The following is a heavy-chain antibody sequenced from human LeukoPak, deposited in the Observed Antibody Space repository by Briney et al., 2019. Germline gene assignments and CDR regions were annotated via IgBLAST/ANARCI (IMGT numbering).Heavy chain of an antibody. CDR1: GFTFSPYW. Sequence: PGGSLRLSCAASGFTFSPYWIHWVRQAPGKGLMWVSIISGDGSNRRYADSVKGRFTISRDNAKNTLYLQMNSLSAEDTAVYYCARDISLRMDAWGQGTTVTVSS. V-gene: IGHV3-74*01. CDR2: ISGDGSNR. CDR3: ARDISLRMDA. J-gene: IGHJ6*01.